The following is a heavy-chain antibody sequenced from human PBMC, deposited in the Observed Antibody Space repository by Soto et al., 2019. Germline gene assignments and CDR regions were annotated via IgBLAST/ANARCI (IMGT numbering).Heavy chain of an antibody. J-gene: IGHJ6*02. Sequence: SETLSLTCTVSGGSISSYYWSWIRQPAGKGLEWIGRIYTSGSTNYNPSLKSRVTMSVDTSKNQFSLKLSSVTAADTAVYYCARGRYSSRDFYYYGMDVWGQGTTVTVS. CDR1: GGSISSYY. V-gene: IGHV4-4*07. CDR2: IYTSGST. CDR3: ARGRYSSRDFYYYGMDV. D-gene: IGHD6-13*01.